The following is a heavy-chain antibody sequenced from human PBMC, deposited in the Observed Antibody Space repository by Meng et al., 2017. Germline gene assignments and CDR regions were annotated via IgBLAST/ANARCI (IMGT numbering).Heavy chain of an antibody. CDR1: GCTFSSYA. Sequence: QVLELGGGLGQPGGSLRLSCAASGCTFSSYAMSWVRQAPGKGLEWVSGISGSGGSTYYADSVKGRFTISRDNFKNTLYLQMNSLRVEDTALYYCAKLGSDYWGQGTLVTVSS. D-gene: IGHD7-27*01. CDR2: ISGSGGST. V-gene: IGHV3-23*01. CDR3: AKLGSDY. J-gene: IGHJ4*02.